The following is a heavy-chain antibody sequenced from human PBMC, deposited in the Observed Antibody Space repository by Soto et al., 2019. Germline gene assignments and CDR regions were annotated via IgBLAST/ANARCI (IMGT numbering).Heavy chain of an antibody. D-gene: IGHD1-1*01. J-gene: IGHJ3*01. CDR3: ANLLADSSAYHYAFDV. CDR1: GFSLTTGRSG. V-gene: IGHV2-26*03. CDR2: IFSNNER. Sequence: QVTLKESSPVLVKATETLTLTCSISGFSLTTGRSGVSWIRQPPGQALEWLAHIFSNNERSYSPSLQHRLSISADTSKRQVVLTMTNVGPVDTGTYFYANLLADSSAYHYAFDVWGQGASITVS.